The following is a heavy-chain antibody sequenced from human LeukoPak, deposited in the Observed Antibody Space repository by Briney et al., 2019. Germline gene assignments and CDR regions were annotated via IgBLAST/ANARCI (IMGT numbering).Heavy chain of an antibody. Sequence: SETLSLTCAVSGYSVSSGYHWGWIRQPPGKGLEWIASANSGGGASYSPSLKSRATISLDRSNNHFSLELRSVTAADTAVYYCARDVGGGTPDYWGQGTLVTVSS. CDR1: GYSVSSGYH. J-gene: IGHJ4*02. D-gene: IGHD2-15*01. CDR3: ARDVGGGTPDY. V-gene: IGHV4-38-2*02. CDR2: ANSGGGA.